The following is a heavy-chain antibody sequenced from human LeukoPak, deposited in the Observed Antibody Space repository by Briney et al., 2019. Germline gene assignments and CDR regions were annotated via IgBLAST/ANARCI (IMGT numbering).Heavy chain of an antibody. CDR3: SRVDYGSGSYYKSFDY. V-gene: IGHV3-48*03. D-gene: IGHD3-10*01. J-gene: IGHJ4*02. CDR1: GFTFSTYE. Sequence: GGSLRLSXAASGFTFSTYEMSWVRQAPGKGLEWVSYISSGSTIYYADSVKGRFTISRDNAKNSLYLQMNSLRAEDTAVYYCSRVDYGSGSYYKSFDYWGQGTLVTVSS. CDR2: ISSGSTI.